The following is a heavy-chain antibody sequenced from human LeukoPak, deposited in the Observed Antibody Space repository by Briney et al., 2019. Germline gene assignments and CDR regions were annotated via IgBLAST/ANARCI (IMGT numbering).Heavy chain of an antibody. CDR3: AKDGADLYWNYDY. D-gene: IGHD1-7*01. CDR2: IRYDGSNK. J-gene: IGHJ4*02. Sequence: GGSLRLSCAASGFTFSSYGMHWVRQAPGKGLEWVAFIRYDGSNKYYADSVKGRFTISRDNSKNTLYLQMNSLRAEDTAVYYCAKDGADLYWNYDYWGQGTLVTVSS. V-gene: IGHV3-30*02. CDR1: GFTFSSYG.